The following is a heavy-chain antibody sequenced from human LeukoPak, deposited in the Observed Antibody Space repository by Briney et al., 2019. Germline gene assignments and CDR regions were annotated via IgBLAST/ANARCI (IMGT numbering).Heavy chain of an antibody. CDR2: ISRSSSYI. J-gene: IGHJ5*02. D-gene: IGHD3-10*01. V-gene: IGHV3-21*01. Sequence: AGGSLRLSCAASGFTFSSYSMNWVRQAPGKGLEWVSSISRSSSYIYYADSVKGRFTISRDNAKNSLYLQMNSLRAEDTAVYYCARDLGTGYYGSGSYTGPNWFDPWGQGTLVTVSS. CDR1: GFTFSSYS. CDR3: ARDLGTGYYGSGSYTGPNWFDP.